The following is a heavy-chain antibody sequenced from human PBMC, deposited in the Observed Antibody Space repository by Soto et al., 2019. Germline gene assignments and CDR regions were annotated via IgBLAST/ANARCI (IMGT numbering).Heavy chain of an antibody. CDR2: ISGSGGGT. J-gene: IGHJ4*02. CDR1: GFTFSSYA. V-gene: IGHV3-23*01. D-gene: IGHD5-18*01. Sequence: EVQLLDSGGGLVQPGGSLRLSCAASGFTFSSYAMSWVRQAPGKGLEWVSGISGSGGGTYYADSVKGRLTISRDNSKNTLYLQMNSLRAEDTAVYYCAKDGYSYRYPSYFDYWGRGTLVTVSS. CDR3: AKDGYSYRYPSYFDY.